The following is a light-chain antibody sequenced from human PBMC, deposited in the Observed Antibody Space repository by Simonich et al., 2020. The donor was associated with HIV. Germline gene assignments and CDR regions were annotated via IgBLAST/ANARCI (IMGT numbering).Light chain of an antibody. CDR2: DVS. CDR3: CSYAGNYNWV. V-gene: IGLV2-11*01. CDR1: SSDVGGYNY. J-gene: IGLJ3*02. Sequence: QSALTQPRSVSGSPGQSVTISCTGTSSDVGGYNYVSWYQQHPGKAPKLMNYDVSKRPAGVPDRFAGSKSGNTASLTISGLQAEDEADYYCCSYAGNYNWVFGGGTKLTVL.